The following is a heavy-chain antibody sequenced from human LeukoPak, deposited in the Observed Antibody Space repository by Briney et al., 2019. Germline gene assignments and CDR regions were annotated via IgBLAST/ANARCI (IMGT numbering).Heavy chain of an antibody. V-gene: IGHV4-39*01. J-gene: IGHJ4*02. CDR1: GGSISSSSYY. CDR2: IYYSGST. CDR3: ARHTYYYDSSGYYRGGYFDY. D-gene: IGHD3-22*01. Sequence: PSETLSLTYTVSGGSISSSSYYWGWIRQPPGKGLEWIGSIYYSGSTYYNPSLKSRVTISVDTSKNQFSLKLSSVTAADTAVYYCARHTYYYDSSGYYRGGYFDYWGQGTLVTVSS.